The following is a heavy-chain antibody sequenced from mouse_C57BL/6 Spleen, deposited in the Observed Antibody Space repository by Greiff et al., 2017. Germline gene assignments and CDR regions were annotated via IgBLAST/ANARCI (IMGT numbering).Heavy chain of an antibody. CDR1: GFTFSSYA. V-gene: IGHV5-9-1*02. CDR3: TRDSSGYYAMDY. CDR2: ISSGGDYI. D-gene: IGHD3-2*01. J-gene: IGHJ4*01. Sequence: EVQVVASGEGLVKPGGSLKLSCAASGFTFSSYAMSWVRQTPEKRLEWVAYISSGGDYIYYADTVKGRFTISRDNARNTLYLQMSSLKSEDTAMYYCTRDSSGYYAMDYWGQGTSVTVSS.